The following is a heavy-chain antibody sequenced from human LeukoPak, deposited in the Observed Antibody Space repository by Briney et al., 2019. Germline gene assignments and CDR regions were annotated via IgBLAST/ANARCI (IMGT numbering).Heavy chain of an antibody. V-gene: IGHV4-59*01. Sequence: SETLSLTCTVSGGSISSNYWSWIRQPPGRGLEWIGYIYYSGSTNYNPSLKSRVTTSADTSKNQFSLKVSSVTAADTAVYYCARHRRADPLRFLEWLLYLAFDPWGQGTLVTVSS. CDR2: IYYSGST. CDR3: ARHRRADPLRFLEWLLYLAFDP. J-gene: IGHJ5*02. CDR1: GGSISSNY. D-gene: IGHD3-3*01.